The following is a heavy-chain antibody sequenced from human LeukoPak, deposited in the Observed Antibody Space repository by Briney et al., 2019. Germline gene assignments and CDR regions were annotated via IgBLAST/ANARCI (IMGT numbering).Heavy chain of an antibody. CDR1: GGSISSSSYY. V-gene: IGHV4-39*07. Sequence: SETLSLTCTVSGGSISSSSYYWGWIRQPPGKGLEWIGSIYYSGSTYYNPSLKSRVTISVDTSKNQFSLKLSSVTAADTAVYYCAETGYSSGWGQGTLVTVSS. CDR2: IYYSGST. D-gene: IGHD6-19*01. CDR3: AETGYSSG. J-gene: IGHJ4*02.